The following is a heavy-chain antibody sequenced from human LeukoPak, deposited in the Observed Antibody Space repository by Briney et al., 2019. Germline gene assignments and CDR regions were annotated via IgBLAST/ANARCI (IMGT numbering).Heavy chain of an antibody. J-gene: IGHJ1*01. V-gene: IGHV3-33*01. CDR2: IWYDGSNK. D-gene: IGHD2-2*01. CDR1: GFTFSSYG. CDR3: ARSRVGYCSSTTCLGFFQH. Sequence: QPGRSLRLSCAASGFTFSSYGMHWVRQAPAKGLEWVAVIWYDGSNKYYADSVKGRFTISRDNSKNTLYLQMNSLRAEDKAVYYCARSRVGYCSSTTCLGFFQHWGQGTLVTVSS.